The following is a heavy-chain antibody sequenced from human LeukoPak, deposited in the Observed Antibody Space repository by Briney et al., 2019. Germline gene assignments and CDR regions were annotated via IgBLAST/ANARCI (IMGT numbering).Heavy chain of an antibody. J-gene: IGHJ4*02. D-gene: IGHD3/OR15-3a*01. V-gene: IGHV4-59*01. CDR2: IYYSGST. CDR1: DGSISSYY. Sequence: PSETLSLTCTVSDGSISSYYWSLIRQPPGKGLEWIGYIYYSGSTNYNPSLKSRVTISVDTSKNQFSLRLSSVTAADTAVYYCARAEGLAFDYWGQGTLVTVSS. CDR3: ARAEGLAFDY.